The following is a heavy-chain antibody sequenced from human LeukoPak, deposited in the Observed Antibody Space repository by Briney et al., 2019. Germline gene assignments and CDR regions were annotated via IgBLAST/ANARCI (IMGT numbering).Heavy chain of an antibody. D-gene: IGHD3-10*01. CDR2: IKQDGSEK. V-gene: IGHV3-7*01. Sequence: GGSLRLSCAASGFTFSSYWMSWVRQAPGKGLEWVANIKQDGSEKYYVDSVKGRFTISRDNSKNTLYLQMNSLRAEDTAVYYCARDLRILWFGELNYGMDVWGQGTTVTVSS. CDR3: ARDLRILWFGELNYGMDV. J-gene: IGHJ6*02. CDR1: GFTFSSYW.